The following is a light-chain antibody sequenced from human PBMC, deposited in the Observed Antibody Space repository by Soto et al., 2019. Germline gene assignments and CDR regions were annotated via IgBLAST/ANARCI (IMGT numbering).Light chain of an antibody. CDR1: QRVSSRY. J-gene: IGKJ5*01. Sequence: EILLTQSPVTLSLYPGXRAPLSCIASQRVSSRYFSLYLQKPGQAPRLLXXGESNRATGIQERLSGSGSGKDFTLNISRLEPEDFAVYFWKQYGTSPPITFGQGTRLEIK. CDR2: GES. CDR3: KQYGTSPPIT. V-gene: IGKV3-20*01.